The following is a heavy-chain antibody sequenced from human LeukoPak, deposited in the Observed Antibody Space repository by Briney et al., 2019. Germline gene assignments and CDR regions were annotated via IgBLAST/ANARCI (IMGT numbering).Heavy chain of an antibody. J-gene: IGHJ6*02. CDR2: IYTSGST. CDR1: GGSISSYY. Sequence: SETLSLTCTVSGGSISSYYWSWIRQPAGKGLEWIGRIYTSGSTNYNPSLKSRVTMSVDTSKNQFSLKLSSVTAADTAVYYCARDSGSGSYRCYYYYYGMDVWGQGTAVTVSS. V-gene: IGHV4-4*07. D-gene: IGHD3-10*01. CDR3: ARDSGSGSYRCYYYYYGMDV.